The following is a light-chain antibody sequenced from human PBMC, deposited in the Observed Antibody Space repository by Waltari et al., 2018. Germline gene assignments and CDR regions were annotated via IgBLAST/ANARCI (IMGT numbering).Light chain of an antibody. CDR2: DAS. CDR3: QQYDNWPPYT. Sequence: EIVMTQSPPTLSVSPGERATLSCRVSQSVGRNLAWYQQKPGQAPRHLIYDASTRATGIPARFSGSGSETEFTLTISSLQSEDFAVYYCQQYDNWPPYTFGQGTKLEIK. CDR1: QSVGRN. J-gene: IGKJ2*01. V-gene: IGKV3-15*01.